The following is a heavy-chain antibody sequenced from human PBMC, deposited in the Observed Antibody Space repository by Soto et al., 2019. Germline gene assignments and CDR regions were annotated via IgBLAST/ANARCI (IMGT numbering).Heavy chain of an antibody. J-gene: IGHJ6*02. V-gene: IGHV4-30-4*01. CDR3: ARGAAMVTFHYYYGMDV. CDR1: GGSISSGDYY. Sequence: SETLSLTCTVSGGSISSGDYYWSWIRQPPGKGLEWIGYIHYSGSTYYNPSLKSRVTISVDTSKNQFSLKLSSVTAADTAVYYCARGAAMVTFHYYYGMDVWGQGTTVTVSS. D-gene: IGHD5-18*01. CDR2: IHYSGST.